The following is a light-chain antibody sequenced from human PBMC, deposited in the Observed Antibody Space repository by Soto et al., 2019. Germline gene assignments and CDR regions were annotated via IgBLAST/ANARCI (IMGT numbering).Light chain of an antibody. CDR3: SSYTSSSTYV. J-gene: IGLJ1*01. CDR1: SSDVGSYNY. Sequence: SALTQPASVSGSPGQAITISCTGTSSDVGSYNYVSWYQQHPGKAPELMIYEVSNRPSGVSNRFSGSKSGNTASLTISGLQAEDEADYYCSSYTSSSTYVFGTGTKVTVL. CDR2: EVS. V-gene: IGLV2-14*01.